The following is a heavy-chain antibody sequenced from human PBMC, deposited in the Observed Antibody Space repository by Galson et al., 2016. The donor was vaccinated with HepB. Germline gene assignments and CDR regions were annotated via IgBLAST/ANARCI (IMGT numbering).Heavy chain of an antibody. CDR1: GFIFANHA. D-gene: IGHD1-20*01. Sequence: SLRLSCAASGFIFANHAMSWVRQTPGKGPEWVSGVSGSGKTTYYADSVKGRFTISRDSSKSTLHLQMNSLTAEDTALYYCTKDLYNWRPSPDYWGLGTLVTVSS. CDR3: TKDLYNWRPSPDY. CDR2: VSGSGKTT. J-gene: IGHJ4*02. V-gene: IGHV3-23*01.